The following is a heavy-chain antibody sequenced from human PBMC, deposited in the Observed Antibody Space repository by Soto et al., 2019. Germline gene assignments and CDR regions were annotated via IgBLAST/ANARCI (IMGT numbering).Heavy chain of an antibody. CDR1: GYSFTSYW. J-gene: IGHJ3*02. CDR3: ARRLRDLAVAGTGAFDI. V-gene: IGHV5-10-1*01. Sequence: GESLKISCKGSGYSFTSYWISWVRQMPGKGLEWMGRIDPSDSYTNYSPSFQGHVTISADKSIGTAYLQWSSLKASDTAMYYCARRLRDLAVAGTGAFDIWGQGTMVTVSS. D-gene: IGHD6-19*01. CDR2: IDPSDSYT.